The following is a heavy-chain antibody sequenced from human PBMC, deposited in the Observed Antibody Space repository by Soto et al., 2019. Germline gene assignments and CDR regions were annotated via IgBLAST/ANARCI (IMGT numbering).Heavy chain of an antibody. V-gene: IGHV3-33*01. J-gene: IGHJ4*02. CDR2: IWYDGSNN. CDR3: ARDGIAPFDY. CDR1: GFTFSSYG. Sequence: QVQLVESGGGVVQPGRSLRLSCAASGFTFSSYGMHWVRQAPGKGLEWVAVIWYDGSNNYYADSVKGRVTISRDNSKNTLYLQMNSLRAEDTAVYYCARDGIAPFDYWGQGTLVTVSS. D-gene: IGHD6-13*01.